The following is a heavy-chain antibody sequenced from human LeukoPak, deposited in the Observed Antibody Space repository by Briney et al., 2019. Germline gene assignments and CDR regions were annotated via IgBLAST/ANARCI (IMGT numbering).Heavy chain of an antibody. J-gene: IGHJ4*02. V-gene: IGHV4-39*01. CDR1: GGSISSSSYY. CDR3: ARGGGYSYGRNPANFDH. Sequence: SETLSLTCTVSGGSISSSSYYWGWIRQPPGKGLEWIGSIYYSGSTYYNPSLKSRVTISVDTSKNQFSLKLSSVTAADTAVYYCARGGGYSYGRNPANFDHWGQGTLVTVSS. D-gene: IGHD5-18*01. CDR2: IYYSGST.